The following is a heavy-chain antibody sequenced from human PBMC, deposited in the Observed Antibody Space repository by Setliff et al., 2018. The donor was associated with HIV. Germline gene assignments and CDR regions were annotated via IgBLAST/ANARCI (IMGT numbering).Heavy chain of an antibody. CDR1: GFTFSIYT. CDR3: ARSESSGYSLPYTRFDA. J-gene: IGHJ5*02. CDR2: ISSSGNYI. V-gene: IGHV3-21*01. D-gene: IGHD3-22*01. Sequence: GSLRLSCAASGFTFSIYTINWVRQAPGKGLEWVSSISSSGNYINYADSAKGRFTISRDNAKNSLDLQMNSLRAEDTAVYFCARSESSGYSLPYTRFDAWGQGALVTVSS.